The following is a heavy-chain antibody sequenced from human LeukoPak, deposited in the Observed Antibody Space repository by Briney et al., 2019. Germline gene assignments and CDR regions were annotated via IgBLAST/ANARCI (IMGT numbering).Heavy chain of an antibody. J-gene: IGHJ3*02. D-gene: IGHD6-19*01. CDR3: ATGYGSGRGAFYI. Sequence: GESLKISCVGPGYRFTKYWLGWIRQMPGKGLEYMGIIYPGDSDTRYSPSFQGQVTISADKSISTAYLQWSSLQASDTAMYYCATGYGSGRGAFYIWGRGTMVTVSS. V-gene: IGHV5-51*01. CDR2: IYPGDSDT. CDR1: GYRFTKYW.